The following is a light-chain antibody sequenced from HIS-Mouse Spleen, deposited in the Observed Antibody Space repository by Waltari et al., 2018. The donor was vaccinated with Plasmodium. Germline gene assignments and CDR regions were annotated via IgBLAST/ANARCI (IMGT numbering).Light chain of an antibody. V-gene: IGLV2-14*01. CDR3: SSYTSSSTWV. Sequence: QSALTQPASVSGSPGQSITISCTGTSSDVGGYNYVSWYQQHPVKAPKLLIYEVSNRPVGCSNRFSGSKSGNTASLTISGLQAEDEADYYCSSYTSSSTWVFGGGTKLTVL. CDR1: SSDVGGYNY. CDR2: EVS. J-gene: IGLJ3*02.